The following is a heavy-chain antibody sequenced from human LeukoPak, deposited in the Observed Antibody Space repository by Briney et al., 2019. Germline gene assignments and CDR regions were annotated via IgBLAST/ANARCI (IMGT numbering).Heavy chain of an antibody. Sequence: GGSLRLSCAASGFTFSSYEMNWVRQAPGKGLEWVSGILGGAGNTYYADSVKGRFTISRDNSKNTLYMQMNSLRAEDTAVYYCAKGDKPVIAMVKFDYWGQGTLVTVSS. D-gene: IGHD5-18*01. CDR3: AKGDKPVIAMVKFDY. CDR1: GFTFSSYE. J-gene: IGHJ4*02. V-gene: IGHV3-23*01. CDR2: ILGGAGNT.